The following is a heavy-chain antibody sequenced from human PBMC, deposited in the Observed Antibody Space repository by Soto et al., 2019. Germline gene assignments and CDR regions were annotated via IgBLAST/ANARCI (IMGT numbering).Heavy chain of an antibody. Sequence: QVQLVETGGGVVQPGRSLRLSCAASGFTFSTYAMHWVRQAPGQGLEVVTIISYDGSNKNYADSVKGRFTISRDNSWNTLYLEMNSLRPDDTAVYYCARDRETGRYGRAFDHWGQGTLVTVSS. CDR2: ISYDGSNK. J-gene: IGHJ4*02. CDR3: ARDRETGRYGRAFDH. D-gene: IGHD6-19*01. CDR1: GFTFSTYA. V-gene: IGHV3-30-3*01.